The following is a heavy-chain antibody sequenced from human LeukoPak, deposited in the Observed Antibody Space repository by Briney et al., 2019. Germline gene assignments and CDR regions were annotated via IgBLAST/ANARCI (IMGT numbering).Heavy chain of an antibody. CDR1: GGSISSYY. Sequence: SETLSLTCTVSGGSISSYYWSWIRQPAGKGLEWIGRIYTSGSTNYNPSLKSRVTMSVDTSKNQFSLKLSSVTAADTAVYYCARAPQYYDYVWGSYDDAFDIWGQGTMVTVSS. V-gene: IGHV4-4*07. D-gene: IGHD3-16*01. CDR3: ARAPQYYDYVWGSYDDAFDI. J-gene: IGHJ3*02. CDR2: IYTSGST.